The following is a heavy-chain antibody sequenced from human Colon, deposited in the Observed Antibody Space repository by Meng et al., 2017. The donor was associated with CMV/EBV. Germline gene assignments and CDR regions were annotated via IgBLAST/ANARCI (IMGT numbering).Heavy chain of an antibody. CDR3: AKDGANYNLWQYGMDV. D-gene: IGHD3-3*01. CDR2: ISYDVTDK. Sequence: GESLKISCAASGFTFSACGMHWVRQAPGKGLAWVSFISYDVTDKYYGDSVKGRFSISRDNSKNTLYLQMNSLRAEDTAVYYCAKDGANYNLWQYGMDVWGQGSTVTVSS. V-gene: IGHV3-30*02. CDR1: GFTFSACG. J-gene: IGHJ6*02.